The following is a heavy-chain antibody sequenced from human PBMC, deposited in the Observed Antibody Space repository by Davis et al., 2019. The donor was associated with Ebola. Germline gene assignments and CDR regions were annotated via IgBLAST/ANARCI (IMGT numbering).Heavy chain of an antibody. CDR3: AREEMTTIDY. CDR2: IYYSGST. CDR1: GGSISSYY. Sequence: GSLRLSCTVSGGSISSYYWSWIRQPPGKGLEWIGYIYYSGSTNYNPSLKSRVTISVDTSKNQFSLKVSPVTAADTAIYYCAREEMTTIDYWGQGILVTVSS. V-gene: IGHV4-59*01. J-gene: IGHJ4*02. D-gene: IGHD5-24*01.